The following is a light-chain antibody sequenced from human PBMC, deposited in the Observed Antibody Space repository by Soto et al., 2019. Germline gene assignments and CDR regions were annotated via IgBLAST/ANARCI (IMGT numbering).Light chain of an antibody. CDR2: GAS. Sequence: EIVLTQSPGTLSLSPGERATLSCRASQSVSSSYLAWYQQKPGQAPRLLIYGASSRATGIPDVFSGSGSGTDFTLTISRLEPEDFAVYYCQQYGSSPWTFGQGTKVEIK. V-gene: IGKV3-20*01. CDR3: QQYGSSPWT. J-gene: IGKJ1*01. CDR1: QSVSSSY.